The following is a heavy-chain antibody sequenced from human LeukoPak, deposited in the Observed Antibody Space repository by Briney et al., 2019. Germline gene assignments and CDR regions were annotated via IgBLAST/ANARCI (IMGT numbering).Heavy chain of an antibody. CDR3: AREGSSMVRGGIIPNWFDP. J-gene: IGHJ5*02. Sequence: SQTLSLTCTVSGGSISSGSYYWRWIRQPAGKGLEWIGRIYTSGSTNYNPSLKSRVTISVDTSKNQFSLKLSSVTAADTAVYCCAREGSSMVRGGIIPNWFDPWGQGTLVTVSS. CDR1: GGSISSGSYY. V-gene: IGHV4-61*02. D-gene: IGHD3-10*01. CDR2: IYTSGST.